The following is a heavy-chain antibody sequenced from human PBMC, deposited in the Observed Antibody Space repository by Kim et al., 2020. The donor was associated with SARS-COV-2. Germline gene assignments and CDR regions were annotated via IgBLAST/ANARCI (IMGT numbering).Heavy chain of an antibody. Sequence: SGSTNYNPSLKSRVTISVDTSKNQFSLKLSSVTAADTAVYYCASREAFDIWGQGTMVTVSS. CDR3: ASREAFDI. CDR2: SGST. J-gene: IGHJ3*02. V-gene: IGHV4-34*01.